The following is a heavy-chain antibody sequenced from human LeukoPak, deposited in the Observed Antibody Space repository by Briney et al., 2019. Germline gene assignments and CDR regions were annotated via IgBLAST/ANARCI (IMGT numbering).Heavy chain of an antibody. V-gene: IGHV1-18*01. CDR3: ARDRGRTVVTPGPFSSDY. D-gene: IGHD4-23*01. CDR1: GYTFNSYG. CDR2: ISVYNGNT. J-gene: IGHJ4*02. Sequence: ASVKVSCKASGYTFNSYGISWVRQAPGQGLEWMGWISVYNGNTNYAQMLQGRVTMTTDTSTSTAYMELRSLRTDDTAVYYCARDRGRTVVTPGPFSSDYWGQGTLVTVSS.